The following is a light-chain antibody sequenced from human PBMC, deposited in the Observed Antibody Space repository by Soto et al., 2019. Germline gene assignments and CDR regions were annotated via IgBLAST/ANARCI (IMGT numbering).Light chain of an antibody. CDR1: QSVNSY. V-gene: IGKV3-11*01. CDR2: DAS. J-gene: IGKJ5*01. Sequence: EIVFTQSPVTLSLSPGERATLSCRASQSVNSYLAWYQQKPGQAPRLLIYDASYRATDIPPRFSGSGSGTDFTLTISSLEPEDFAVYYCQQRRSWPPTITFGQGTRLEIK. CDR3: QQRRSWPPTIT.